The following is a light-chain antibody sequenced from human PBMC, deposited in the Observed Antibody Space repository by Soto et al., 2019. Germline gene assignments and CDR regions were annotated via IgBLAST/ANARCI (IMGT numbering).Light chain of an antibody. V-gene: IGKV3-20*01. CDR1: QSISSNY. Sequence: EIVLTQSPGTLSLSPGERATLSCRASQSISSNYLAWYQQKPGQAPSLLIYGASTRATGIPDRFSGSGSGTDFTLTINSLEPEDFAVYYCQQYGNSPPTYTFGQGTKLEIK. J-gene: IGKJ2*01. CDR2: GAS. CDR3: QQYGNSPPTYT.